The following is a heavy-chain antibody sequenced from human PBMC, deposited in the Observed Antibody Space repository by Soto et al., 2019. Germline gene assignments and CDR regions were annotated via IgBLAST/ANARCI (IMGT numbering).Heavy chain of an antibody. V-gene: IGHV3-15*07. CDR1: GFTFSNAW. Sequence: PGGSLRLSCAASGFTFSNAWMNWVRQAPGKGLEWVGRIKSKTDGGTTDYAAPVKGRFTISRDDSKNTLYLQMNSLKTEDTAVYYCTTGTQGYCSGGSCYSYYYYGMDVWGQGTTVTVSS. CDR3: TTGTQGYCSGGSCYSYYYYGMDV. D-gene: IGHD2-15*01. CDR2: IKSKTDGGTT. J-gene: IGHJ6*02.